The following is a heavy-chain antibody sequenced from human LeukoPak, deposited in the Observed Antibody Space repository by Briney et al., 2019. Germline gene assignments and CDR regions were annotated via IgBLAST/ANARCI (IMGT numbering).Heavy chain of an antibody. J-gene: IGHJ4*02. V-gene: IGHV3-23*01. CDR1: GFTFSGSA. CDR3: AKDFHMGGYYVSFDY. CDR2: ISGSGGST. Sequence: GGSLRLSCAASGFTFSGSAMHWVRQAPGKGLEWVSAISGSGGSTYYADSVKGRFTISRDNSKNTLYLQMNSLRAEDTAVYYCAKDFHMGGYYVSFDYWGQGTLVTVSS. D-gene: IGHD3-22*01.